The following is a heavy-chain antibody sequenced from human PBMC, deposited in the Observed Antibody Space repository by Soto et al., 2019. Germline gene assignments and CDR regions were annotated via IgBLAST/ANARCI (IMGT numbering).Heavy chain of an antibody. CDR3: ARHGYNYGGGYFDY. CDR2: IYSGGST. CDR1: GVTVSSNY. Sequence: ESGGGLVQPGGSLRLSCAASGVTVSSNYMSWVRQAPGKGLEWVTVIYSGGSTYYADSVKGRFTISRDNSKNSLYLQMNRLRAEDTAVYYFARHGYNYGGGYFDYWGQGTLVTVSS. V-gene: IGHV3-66*04. D-gene: IGHD5-18*01. J-gene: IGHJ4*02.